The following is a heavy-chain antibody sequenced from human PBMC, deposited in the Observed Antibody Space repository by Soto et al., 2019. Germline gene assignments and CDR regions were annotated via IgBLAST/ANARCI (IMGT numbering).Heavy chain of an antibody. J-gene: IGHJ5*02. V-gene: IGHV4-4*02. Sequence: QVQLQESGPGLVQPSGTLSLTCAVSGDSINNSHWWSWVRQTPGKGLEWIGETYHSGTTNYNPSLKTRVTISIDKSKSQFSLKMTSVTAADTAVYYCAREVNSSPARGPNWFDPWGQGTLVTVSS. CDR2: TYHSGTT. CDR3: AREVNSSPARGPNWFDP. CDR1: GDSINNSHW. D-gene: IGHD6-13*01.